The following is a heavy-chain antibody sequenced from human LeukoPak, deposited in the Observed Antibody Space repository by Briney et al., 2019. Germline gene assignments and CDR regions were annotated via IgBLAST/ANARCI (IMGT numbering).Heavy chain of an antibody. J-gene: IGHJ4*02. CDR2: ISWNSGSI. CDR1: GFTFDDYA. D-gene: IGHD6-19*01. Sequence: PGRSLRLSCAASGFTFDDYAMHWVRQAPGKGLEWVSGISWNSGSIGYADSVKGRFTISRDNAKNSLYLQMNSLRAEDTALYYCAKALMHCRIAVAGRRCPTPFDYWGQGTLVTVSS. CDR3: AKALMHCRIAVAGRRCPTPFDY. V-gene: IGHV3-9*01.